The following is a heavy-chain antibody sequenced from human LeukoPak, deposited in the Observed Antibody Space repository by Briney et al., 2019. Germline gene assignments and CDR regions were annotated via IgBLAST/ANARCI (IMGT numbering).Heavy chain of an antibody. CDR3: AKEHYYDSSGYSPPSDY. V-gene: IGHV3-30*02. Sequence: GGSLRLSCAASGFTFSSYGMHWVRQAPGKGLEWVAFIRYDGSNKYYADSVKGRFTISRDNPKNTMYLQMNSLRAEDTAVYYCAKEHYYDSSGYSPPSDYWGQGTLVTVSS. J-gene: IGHJ4*02. CDR2: IRYDGSNK. CDR1: GFTFSSYG. D-gene: IGHD3-22*01.